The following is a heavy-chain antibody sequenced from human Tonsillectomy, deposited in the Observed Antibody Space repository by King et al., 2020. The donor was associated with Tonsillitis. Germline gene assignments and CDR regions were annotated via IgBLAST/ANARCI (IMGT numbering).Heavy chain of an antibody. D-gene: IGHD2-15*01. CDR2: MNPNSGDT. CDR3: ARAHWSGGSCYSPIYYYGMDV. Sequence: QLVQSGAEVKKPGASVKVSCKASGYTFTSYDINWVRQATGQGLEWMGWMNPNSGDTGYAQKFQGRVTMTRNTSISTAYMELSSLRSEDTAVYYCARAHWSGGSCYSPIYYYGMDVWGQGTTVTVSS. V-gene: IGHV1-8*02. CDR1: GYTFTSYD. J-gene: IGHJ6*02.